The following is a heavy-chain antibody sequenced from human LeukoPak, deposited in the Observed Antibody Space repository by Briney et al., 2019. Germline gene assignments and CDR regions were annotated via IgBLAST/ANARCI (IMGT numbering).Heavy chain of an antibody. Sequence: GRSLRLSCTASGFSFSGHWMHWARQLPGKGLVWVSRISPTGSTTSYADSVKGRSTVSRDNAKNTLYLQVNNLRAEDTAVYYCARGPNSNWSGLDFWGQGTLLTVSS. J-gene: IGHJ4*02. CDR1: GFSFSGHW. CDR2: ISPTGSTT. CDR3: ARGPNSNWSGLDF. V-gene: IGHV3-74*01. D-gene: IGHD6-6*01.